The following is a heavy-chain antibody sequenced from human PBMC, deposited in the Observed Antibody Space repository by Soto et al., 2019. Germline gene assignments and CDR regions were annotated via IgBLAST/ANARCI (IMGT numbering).Heavy chain of an antibody. Sequence: QVQLVQSGSELKKPGASVKVSCKASGYTFTSYAMNWVRQAPGQGLEWMGWINTNTGNPTYAQGFTGRFVFSLDTSVSTAYLQICSLKAEDTAVYYCARASSYYDFWSGYYTGVWFDPWRQGTLVTVSS. J-gene: IGHJ5*02. CDR1: GYTFTSYA. V-gene: IGHV7-4-1*01. CDR2: INTNTGNP. D-gene: IGHD3-3*01. CDR3: ARASSYYDFWSGYYTGVWFDP.